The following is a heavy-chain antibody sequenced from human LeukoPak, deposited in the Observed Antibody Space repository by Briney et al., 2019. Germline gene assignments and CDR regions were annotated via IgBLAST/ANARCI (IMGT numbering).Heavy chain of an antibody. V-gene: IGHV4-59*01. CDR2: IYYSGST. J-gene: IGHJ4*02. CDR3: ARDKQPGDN. CDR1: GGSIRSYY. Sequence: SDTLSLTCTVSGGSIRSYYWGWIRQPAGKGLEWIGYIYYSGSTTHNPSLKSRVTMSVDTPKNQFSLKLSSVTAADTAVYFCARDKQPGDNWGQGILVTVSS. D-gene: IGHD5-18*01.